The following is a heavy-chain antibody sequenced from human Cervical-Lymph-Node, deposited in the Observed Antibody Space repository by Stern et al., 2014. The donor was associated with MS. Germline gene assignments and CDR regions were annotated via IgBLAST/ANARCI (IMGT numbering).Heavy chain of an antibody. CDR2: IVYDGSNR. Sequence: EQLLESGGGVVQPGRSLRLSCAASGFTFSSSGMHWVRQAPGKGLEWLASIVYDGSNRYYADSVKGRFTISRDNSKNTLYLQMNSLRAEDTAVYYCAREGGNTAEYFQHWGQGTLVTVSS. D-gene: IGHD4-23*01. J-gene: IGHJ1*01. CDR1: GFTFSSSG. CDR3: AREGGNTAEYFQH. V-gene: IGHV3-33*01.